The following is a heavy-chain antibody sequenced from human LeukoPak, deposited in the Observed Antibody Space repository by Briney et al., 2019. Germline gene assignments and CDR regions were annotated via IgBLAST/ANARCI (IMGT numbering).Heavy chain of an antibody. CDR3: ARGETYYYETSRPIDGFDI. V-gene: IGHV4-4*02. J-gene: IGHJ3*02. Sequence: PSETLSFTCAVSGVSISSSNWWSWVRQPPGKGLEWIGEIYHSGSTNYNPSLKSRVTISVDKSKSQFSLKLSSVTAADTAVYYCARGETYYYETSRPIDGFDIWGQGTMVTVSS. CDR1: GVSISSSNW. D-gene: IGHD3-22*01. CDR2: IYHSGST.